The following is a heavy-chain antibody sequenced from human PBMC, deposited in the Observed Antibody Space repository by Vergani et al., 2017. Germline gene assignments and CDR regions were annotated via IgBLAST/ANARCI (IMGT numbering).Heavy chain of an antibody. D-gene: IGHD3-22*01. CDR3: AREVHQPYYYDSSGSLDY. V-gene: IGHV4-30-4*08. CDR1: GGSISSGDYY. CDR2: IYYSGST. Sequence: QLQLQESGPGLVKPSETLSLTCTVSGGSISSGDYYWSWIRQPPGKGLEWIGYIYYSGSTYYNPSLKSRVTISVDTSKNQFSLKLSSVTAADTAVYYCAREVHQPYYYDSSGSLDYWGQGTLVTVSS. J-gene: IGHJ4*02.